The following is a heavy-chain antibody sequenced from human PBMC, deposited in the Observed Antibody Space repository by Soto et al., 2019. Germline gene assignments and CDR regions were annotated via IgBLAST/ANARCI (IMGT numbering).Heavy chain of an antibody. Sequence: GAMSISFASSGFTFSNYWMIWVRQAPGKGLEWVANMNQDGSEKYYVDSVKGRFTISRDNAKNSLYLQMNSLRAEDTAIYHCAREGYDILTGYSKDAFDIWGQGTMVTVSS. V-gene: IGHV3-7*01. CDR3: AREGYDILTGYSKDAFDI. CDR2: MNQDGSEK. D-gene: IGHD3-9*01. J-gene: IGHJ3*02. CDR1: GFTFSNYW.